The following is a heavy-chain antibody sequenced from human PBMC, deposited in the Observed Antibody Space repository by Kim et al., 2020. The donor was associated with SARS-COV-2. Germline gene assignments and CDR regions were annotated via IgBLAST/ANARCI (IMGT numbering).Heavy chain of an antibody. V-gene: IGHV3-7*01. CDR2: IKTDGSEE. D-gene: IGHD3-16*01. CDR3: VRQDYYDATGYYYYGLDV. Sequence: GGSLRLSCVASGFTLSNYWMSWVRQTPGKGLEWVANIKTDGSEEFYVDSVKGRFTISRDNAKNSLYLHMNSLRAEDTALYYCVRQDYYDATGYYYYGLDVWGQGTTVTVSS. J-gene: IGHJ6*02. CDR1: GFTLSNYW.